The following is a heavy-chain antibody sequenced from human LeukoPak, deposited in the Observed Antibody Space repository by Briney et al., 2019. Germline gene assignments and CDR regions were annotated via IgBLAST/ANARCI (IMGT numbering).Heavy chain of an antibody. V-gene: IGHV1-69*01. CDR1: GGTFSSYA. J-gene: IGHJ3*02. CDR2: IIPIFGTA. Sequence: SVKVSCKASGGTFSSYAISWVRQAPGQGLEWMGGIIPIFGTANYAQKFQGRVTITADESTRTAYMELSSLRSEDTAVYYCARGRDTAMRLSSFPSLDIWGQGTMVTVSS. CDR3: ARGRDTAMRLSSFPSLDI. D-gene: IGHD5-18*01.